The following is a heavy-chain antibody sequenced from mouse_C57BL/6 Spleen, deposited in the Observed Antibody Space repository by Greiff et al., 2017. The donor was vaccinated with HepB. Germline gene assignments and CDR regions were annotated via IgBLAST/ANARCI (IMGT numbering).Heavy chain of an antibody. V-gene: IGHV5-4*03. CDR1: GFTFSSYA. CDR2: ISDGGSYT. CDR3: ASDRDYGSSYRAMDY. Sequence: EVKVVESGGGLVKPGGSLKLSCAASGFTFSSYAMSWVRQTPEKRLEWVATISDGGSYTYYPDNVKGRFTISRDNAKNNLYLQMSHLKSEDTAMYYCASDRDYGSSYRAMDYWGQGTSVTVSS. D-gene: IGHD1-1*01. J-gene: IGHJ4*01.